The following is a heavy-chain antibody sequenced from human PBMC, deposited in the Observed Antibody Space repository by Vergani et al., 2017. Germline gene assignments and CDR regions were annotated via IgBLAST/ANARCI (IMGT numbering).Heavy chain of an antibody. V-gene: IGHV1-58*01. CDR3: AAVKGVYYDTDFDY. CDR2: IVVGSGNT. D-gene: IGHD3-16*01. CDR1: GFTFTSSA. J-gene: IGHJ4*02. Sequence: QMQLVQSGPEVKKPGTSVKVSCKASGFTFTSSAVQWVRQARGQRLEWIGWIVVGSGNTNYAQKFQERVTITRDMSTSTAYMELSSLRSEDTAVYYCAAVKGVYYDTDFDYWGQGTLVTVSS.